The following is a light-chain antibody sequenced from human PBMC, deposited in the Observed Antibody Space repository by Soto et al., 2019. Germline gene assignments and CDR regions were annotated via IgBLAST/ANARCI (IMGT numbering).Light chain of an antibody. CDR2: TAS. V-gene: IGKV1-9*01. Sequence: DIQLTQSPSFLSASVGDRVILSCRASQGISTFLAWYQVQPGKAPKLLIHTASTLQSGVPSRFSGSGSGTEFTLTISSLQPEDFATYYCQHRYNYPLTFGQGPRLEIK. J-gene: IGKJ5*01. CDR1: QGISTF. CDR3: QHRYNYPLT.